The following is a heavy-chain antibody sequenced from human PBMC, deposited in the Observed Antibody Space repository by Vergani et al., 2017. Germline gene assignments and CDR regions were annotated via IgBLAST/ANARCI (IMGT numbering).Heavy chain of an antibody. CDR3: ASRDITIFGVVIISGYYYYGMDV. CDR2: TIPIFGTA. CDR1: GGTFSSYA. J-gene: IGHJ6*02. Sequence: QVQLVQSGAEVKKPGSSVKVSCKASGGTFSSYAISWVRQAPGQGLEWMGGTIPIFGTANYAQKFQGRVTITADESTSTAYMELSSLRSEDTAVYYCASRDITIFGVVIISGYYYYGMDVWGQGTTVTVSS. D-gene: IGHD3-3*01. V-gene: IGHV1-69*01.